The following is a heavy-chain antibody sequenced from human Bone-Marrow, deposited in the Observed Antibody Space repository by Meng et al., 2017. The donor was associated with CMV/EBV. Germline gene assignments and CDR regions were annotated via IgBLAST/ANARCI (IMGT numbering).Heavy chain of an antibody. V-gene: IGHV1-69*05. Sequence: SVKVSCKTSGYTFTSYGLSWVRQAPGQGLEWMGGIIPIFGTANYAQKFQGRVTITTDESTSTAYMELSSLRSEDTAVYYCARGRREMATIAPYYFDYWGQGTLVTVSS. D-gene: IGHD5-24*01. CDR2: IIPIFGTA. J-gene: IGHJ4*02. CDR1: GYTFTSYG. CDR3: ARGRREMATIAPYYFDY.